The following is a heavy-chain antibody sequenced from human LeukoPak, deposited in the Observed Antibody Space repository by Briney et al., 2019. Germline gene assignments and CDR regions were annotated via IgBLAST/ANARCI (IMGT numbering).Heavy chain of an antibody. D-gene: IGHD2/OR15-2a*01. Sequence: SETLSLTCTVSGGSISSSSYYWGWIRQPPRKGLEWIGSIYYSGNTYYNPSLKSRVTISVDTSKNQFSLILSSVTAADTAVYYCAREGDGTTSDWGQGTLVTVSS. CDR1: GGSISSSSYY. V-gene: IGHV4-39*07. J-gene: IGHJ4*02. CDR3: AREGDGTTSD. CDR2: IYYSGNT.